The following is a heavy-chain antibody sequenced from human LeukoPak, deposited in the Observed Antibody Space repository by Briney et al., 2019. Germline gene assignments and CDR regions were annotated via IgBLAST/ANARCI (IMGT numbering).Heavy chain of an antibody. CDR3: ARDRIVVVPAPWFDP. J-gene: IGHJ5*02. CDR2: IYYSGST. CDR1: GGSISSSSYY. D-gene: IGHD2-2*01. V-gene: IGHV4-39*07. Sequence: SETLSLTCTVSGGSISSSSYYWGWIRQPPGKGLEWIGSIYYSGSTYYNPSLKSRVTISVDTSKNQFSLKLSSVTAADTAVYYCARDRIVVVPAPWFDPWGQGTLVTVSS.